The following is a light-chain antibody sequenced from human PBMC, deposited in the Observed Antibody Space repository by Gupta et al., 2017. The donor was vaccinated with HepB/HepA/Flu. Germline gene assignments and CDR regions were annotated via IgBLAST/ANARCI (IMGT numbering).Light chain of an antibody. J-gene: IGLJ3*02. CDR3: VVYMGGAKLG. CDR1: SASGATNYD. CDR2: STN. Sequence: HTVVTQEPSFSASPAGTVTLTCGLNSASGATNYDPSRYKQKPGPDPRTRSYSTNTRYSGVPERGAGSGLGTNAATTITGAEAEDEADDDCVVYMGGAKLGFGGGTKLTVL. V-gene: IGLV8-61*01.